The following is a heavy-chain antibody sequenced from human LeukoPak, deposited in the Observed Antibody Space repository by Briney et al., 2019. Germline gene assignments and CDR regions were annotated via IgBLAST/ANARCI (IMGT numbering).Heavy chain of an antibody. CDR3: ARGGEDTAMVHSGYFQH. J-gene: IGHJ1*01. CDR2: IIPILGIA. Sequence: SVKVSCKASGGTFSSYTISWVRQAPGQGLEWMGWIIPILGIANYAQKFQGRVTITADKSTSTAYMELSSLRSEDTAVYYCARGGEDTAMVHSGYFQHWGQGTLVTVSS. V-gene: IGHV1-69*10. CDR1: GGTFSSYT. D-gene: IGHD5-18*01.